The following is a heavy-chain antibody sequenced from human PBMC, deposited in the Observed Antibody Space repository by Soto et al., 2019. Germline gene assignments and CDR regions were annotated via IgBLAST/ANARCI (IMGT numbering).Heavy chain of an antibody. CDR3: ARQWGGYYDSSGYYGFDAFDI. V-gene: IGHV5-51*01. CDR2: IYPGDSDT. Sequence: GESLKISCKGSGYSFTSYWIGWVRQMPGKGLEWMGIIYPGDSDTRYSPSFQGQVTISADKSISTAYLQWSSLKASDTAMYYCARQWGGYYDSSGYYGFDAFDIWGQGTMVTV. D-gene: IGHD3-22*01. J-gene: IGHJ3*02. CDR1: GYSFTSYW.